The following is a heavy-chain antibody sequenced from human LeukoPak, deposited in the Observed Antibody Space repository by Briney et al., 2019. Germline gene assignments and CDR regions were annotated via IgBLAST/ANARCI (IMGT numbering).Heavy chain of an antibody. D-gene: IGHD2-15*01. V-gene: IGHV3-23*01. CDR2: ISGSVGST. Sequence: PGGSLRLSCAASGFTFSSYAMSWVRQAPGKGLEWVSAISGSVGSTYYADSVKGRFTISRDNSKNTLYLQMNSLRAEDTAVYYCSKEIYCSGGSCYSDAFDIWGQGTMVTVSS. J-gene: IGHJ3*02. CDR1: GFTFSSYA. CDR3: SKEIYCSGGSCYSDAFDI.